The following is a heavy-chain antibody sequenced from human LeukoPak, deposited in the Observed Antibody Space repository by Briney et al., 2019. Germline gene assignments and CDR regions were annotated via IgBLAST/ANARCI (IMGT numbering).Heavy chain of an antibody. CDR2: IYSGGST. Sequence: PAGSLRFSCAASGFTVSSNYMSWVRQAPGKGLEWVSVIYSGGSTYYADSVKGRFTISRDNSKNTLYLQMNSLRAEDTAVYYCARVADYYDSSCYPDAFDIWGQGAMVTVSS. J-gene: IGHJ3*02. V-gene: IGHV3-53*01. D-gene: IGHD3-22*01. CDR1: GFTVSSNY. CDR3: ARVADYYDSSCYPDAFDI.